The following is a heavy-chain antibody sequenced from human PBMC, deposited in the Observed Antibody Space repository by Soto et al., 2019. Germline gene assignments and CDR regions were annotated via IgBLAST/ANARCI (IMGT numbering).Heavy chain of an antibody. CDR1: GFTFSSYA. CDR3: AKGAAIYYYYGMDV. J-gene: IGHJ6*02. D-gene: IGHD2-2*01. V-gene: IGHV3-23*01. Sequence: EVQLLESGGGLVQPGGSLRLSCAASGFTFSSYAMSWVRQAPGKGLEWVSAISGSGGSTYYADSVKGRFTISRDNAKNSLYLQMNSLRAEDTALYYWAKGAAIYYYYGMDVWGQGTTVTVSS. CDR2: ISGSGGST.